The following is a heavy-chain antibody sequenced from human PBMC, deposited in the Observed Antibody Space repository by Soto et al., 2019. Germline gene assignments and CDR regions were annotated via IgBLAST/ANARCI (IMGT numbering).Heavy chain of an antibody. D-gene: IGHD3-10*01. V-gene: IGHV4-31*03. Sequence: SETLSLTCTVSGGSISSGGYYWSWIRQHPGKGLEWIGYIYYSGSTYYNPSLKSRVTISVDTSKNQYSLKLSSVTAADTAVYYCARDRVTMVRGVISAYYYGMDVWGQGTTVTVSS. CDR3: ARDRVTMVRGVISAYYYGMDV. J-gene: IGHJ6*02. CDR1: GGSISSGGYY. CDR2: IYYSGST.